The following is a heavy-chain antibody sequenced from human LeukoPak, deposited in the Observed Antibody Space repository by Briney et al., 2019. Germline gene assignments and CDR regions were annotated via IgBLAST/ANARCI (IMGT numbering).Heavy chain of an antibody. CDR3: AKDSLITYYYGSGSYYD. J-gene: IGHJ4*02. V-gene: IGHV3-23*01. CDR1: GFTFSSYA. Sequence: GGSLRLSCAASGFTFSSYAMSWVRQAPGKGLEWVSAISGSGGSTYYADSVKGRFTISRDNSKNTLYLQMNSLRAEDTAVYYCAKDSLITYYYGSGSYYDWGQGTLVTVSS. CDR2: ISGSGGST. D-gene: IGHD3-10*01.